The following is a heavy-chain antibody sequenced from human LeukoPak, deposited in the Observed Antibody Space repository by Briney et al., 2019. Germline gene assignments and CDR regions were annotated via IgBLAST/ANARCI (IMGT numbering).Heavy chain of an antibody. V-gene: IGHV3-21*01. CDR1: GFTFSSYS. Sequence: PGGSLRLSCAASGFTFSSYSMNCVRQAPGEGLECVSSISSSSSSYIYYADSVKGRFTISRDNAKNSLYLQMNSLRAEDTAVYYGAGEDYWGQGTLVTVSS. CDR3: AGEDY. CDR2: ISSSSSSYI. J-gene: IGHJ4*02.